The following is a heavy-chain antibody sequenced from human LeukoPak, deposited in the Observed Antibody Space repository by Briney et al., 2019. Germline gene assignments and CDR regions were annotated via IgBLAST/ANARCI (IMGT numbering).Heavy chain of an antibody. Sequence: GASVKVSCKASGYTFTGYYMHWVRQAPGQGLEWMGRINPNSGGTNYAQKFQGRVTMTRDTPISTAYMELSRLRSDDTAVYYCAIRGEGSSWSGYGDYWGQGTLVTVSS. D-gene: IGHD6-13*01. CDR1: GYTFTGYY. V-gene: IGHV1-2*06. CDR2: INPNSGGT. J-gene: IGHJ4*02. CDR3: AIRGEGSSWSGYGDY.